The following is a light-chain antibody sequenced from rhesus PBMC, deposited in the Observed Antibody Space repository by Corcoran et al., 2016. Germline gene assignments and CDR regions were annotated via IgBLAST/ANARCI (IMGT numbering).Light chain of an antibody. Sequence: DIQMTQSPSSLSASVGDRVTITCRASENVNNYLNWYQQNPGKAPKLLIYKASTLQSGGPSRFSGSGSGTDYTFTISSLQPEDVATYYCQHGYGTPYSFGQGTKVEIK. CDR2: KAS. J-gene: IGKJ2*01. V-gene: IGKV1-74*01. CDR1: ENVNNY. CDR3: QHGYGTPYS.